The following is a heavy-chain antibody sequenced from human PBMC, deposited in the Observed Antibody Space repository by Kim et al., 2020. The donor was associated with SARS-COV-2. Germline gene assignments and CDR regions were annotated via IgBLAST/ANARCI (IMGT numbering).Heavy chain of an antibody. Sequence: SETLSLTCAVYGGSFSGYYWSWIRQPPGKGLEWVGEINHSGSTNYNPSLKSRVTISVDTSKNQFSLKLRSVTAADTAVCYCARGRDDGGSSRPSDYWGQGAPVTASS. J-gene: IGHJ4*02. V-gene: IGHV4-34*01. D-gene: IGHD1-26*01. CDR2: INHSGST. CDR3: ARGRDDGGSSRPSDY. CDR1: GGSFSGYY.